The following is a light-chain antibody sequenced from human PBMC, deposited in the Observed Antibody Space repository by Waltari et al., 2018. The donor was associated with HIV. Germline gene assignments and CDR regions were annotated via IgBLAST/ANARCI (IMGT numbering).Light chain of an antibody. Sequence: QSGLTQPASVSGSPGQPIPISCTGTSSVVGRYNFVSWYQQHPGRAPKVLIYEVTKRPSGVSDRFSGSKSANTASLTISGLQAEDEADYYCCSYAGSSTYFVFGTGTKVTVL. CDR3: CSYAGSSTYFV. V-gene: IGLV2-23*02. CDR2: EVT. CDR1: SSVVGRYNF. J-gene: IGLJ1*01.